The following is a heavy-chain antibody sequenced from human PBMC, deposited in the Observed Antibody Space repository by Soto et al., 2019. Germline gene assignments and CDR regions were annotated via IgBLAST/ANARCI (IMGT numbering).Heavy chain of an antibody. CDR3: VKERYAQLWLEDYGMDV. J-gene: IGHJ6*02. CDR2: ISYDGTDK. CDR1: GFTFSSYG. V-gene: IGHV3-30*18. Sequence: LRFSCAASGFTFSSYGIHWVRQAPGKGLEWVALISYDGTDKYYADSVKGRFTISRDNSKNTLYLQMSSLGPEDTAVYYCVKERYAQLWLEDYGMDVWGQGTTVTVSS. D-gene: IGHD5-18*01.